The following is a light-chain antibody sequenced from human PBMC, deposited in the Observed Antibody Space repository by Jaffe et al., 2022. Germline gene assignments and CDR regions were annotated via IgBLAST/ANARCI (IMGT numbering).Light chain of an antibody. CDR1: QTVANS. CDR3: QEYNNWPSLT. V-gene: IGKV3-15*01. Sequence: EIKMTQSPATVSGSPGERVTLSCRASQTVANSLAWYQQKPGQAPRVLIYGASTRATGIPARFSGSGSGTEFTLTISSLQSEDFAVYYCQEYNNWPSLTFGGGTKVEIK. J-gene: IGKJ4*01. CDR2: GAS.